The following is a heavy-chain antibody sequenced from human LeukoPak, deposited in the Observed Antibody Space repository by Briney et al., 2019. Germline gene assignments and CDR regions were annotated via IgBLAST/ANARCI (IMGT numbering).Heavy chain of an antibody. Sequence: GESLKISCEGSGYSFTTYWIDWVRQMPGKGLEWMGIIYPGDSDTRYSPSFQGQVTISADKSISTAYLQWSGLKASDTAMYYCARLRGGDRGSIDYWGQGTLVTVSS. D-gene: IGHD2-21*01. J-gene: IGHJ4*02. V-gene: IGHV5-51*01. CDR1: GYSFTTYW. CDR3: ARLRGGDRGSIDY. CDR2: IYPGDSDT.